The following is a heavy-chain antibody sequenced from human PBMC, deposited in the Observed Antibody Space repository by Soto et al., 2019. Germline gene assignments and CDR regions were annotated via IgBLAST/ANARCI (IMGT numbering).Heavy chain of an antibody. CDR2: IYFSGSI. J-gene: IGHJ6*02. V-gene: IGHV4-59*01. D-gene: IGHD4-17*01. CDR3: ARGTATTSALSYGMDV. CDR1: GGSISSNY. Sequence: QVQLQESGPGLVKPSETLSLTCTVSGGSISSNYWSWIRQAPGKGLEWIGNIYFSGSIEYNPSLKGRVTISVDTWKNQFSLKMKSVTAADTAMYYCARGTATTSALSYGMDVWGQGTTVTVSS.